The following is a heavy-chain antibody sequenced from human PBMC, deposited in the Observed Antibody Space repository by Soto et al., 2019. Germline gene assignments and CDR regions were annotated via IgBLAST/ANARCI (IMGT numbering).Heavy chain of an antibody. D-gene: IGHD3-3*01. V-gene: IGHV4-59*01. CDR3: ARVGVTIFGVVIIPYYMDV. J-gene: IGHJ6*03. Sequence: SETLSLTCTVSGGSISSYYWSWIRQPPGKGLEWIGYIYYSGSTNYNPSLKSRVTISVDTSKYQFFLKLSSVTAADTAVYYCARVGVTIFGVVIIPYYMDVWGKGTTVTVSS. CDR2: IYYSGST. CDR1: GGSISSYY.